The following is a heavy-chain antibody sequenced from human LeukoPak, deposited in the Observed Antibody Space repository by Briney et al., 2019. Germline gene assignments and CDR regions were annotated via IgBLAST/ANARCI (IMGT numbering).Heavy chain of an antibody. CDR2: IKQDGSEK. CDR3: AREISSWYRTEGRFDP. CDR1: EFTFSSYW. J-gene: IGHJ5*02. Sequence: GGSLRLSCAASEFTFSSYWMSWVRQAPGKGLEWVANIKQDGSEKYYVDSVRGRFTISRDNAKSSLCLQMNSLRVEDTAVYYCAREISSWYRTEGRFDPWGQGTLVTVSS. D-gene: IGHD6-13*01. V-gene: IGHV3-7*01.